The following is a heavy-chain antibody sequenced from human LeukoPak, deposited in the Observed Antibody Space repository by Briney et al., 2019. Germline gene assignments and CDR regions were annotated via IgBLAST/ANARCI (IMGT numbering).Heavy chain of an antibody. V-gene: IGHV4-39*07. J-gene: IGHJ4*02. CDR1: GGSISGSSYY. Sequence: SETLSLTCTVSGGSISGSSYYWGWIRQPPGKGLEWIGSIYYSGSTYYNPSLKSRVTISVDTSKNQFSLKVSSVTAADTAVYYCARGGGMEDNYFDYWGQGTLVTVSS. CDR2: IYYSGST. CDR3: ARGGGMEDNYFDY. D-gene: IGHD3-16*01.